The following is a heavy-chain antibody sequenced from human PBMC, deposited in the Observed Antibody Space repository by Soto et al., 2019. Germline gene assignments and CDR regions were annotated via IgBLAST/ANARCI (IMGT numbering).Heavy chain of an antibody. V-gene: IGHV3-74*01. CDR1: GFPFSNSW. CDR3: VRDFR. J-gene: IGHJ4*02. CDR2: INGDGSST. Sequence: EVQLVESGGGLVQPGGSLRLSCAASGFPFSNSWMSWVRQAPGKGLVWVSRINGDGSSTNYADSVKGRFTISRDNAMKTLLLQMNSLRVEDTAVYYCVRDFRWGQGTLVTVSS.